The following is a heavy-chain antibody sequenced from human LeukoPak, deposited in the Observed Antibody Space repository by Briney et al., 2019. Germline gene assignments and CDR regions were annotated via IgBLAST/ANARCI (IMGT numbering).Heavy chain of an antibody. CDR3: ARAPGRVYNWNEDWFDP. V-gene: IGHV4-4*07. Sequence: PSETLSLTCTVSGGSISSYYWSRIRQPAGKGLEWIGRIYTSGSTNYNPSLKSRVTMSVDTSKNHFSLKLGSVTAADTAVYYCARAPGRVYNWNEDWFDPWGQGTLVTVSS. CDR1: GGSISSYY. CDR2: IYTSGST. J-gene: IGHJ5*02. D-gene: IGHD1-20*01.